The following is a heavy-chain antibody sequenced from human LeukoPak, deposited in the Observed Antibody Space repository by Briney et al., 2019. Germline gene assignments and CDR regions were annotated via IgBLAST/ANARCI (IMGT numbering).Heavy chain of an antibody. J-gene: IGHJ4*02. CDR3: TTDPITIFGVVTDY. V-gene: IGHV3-15*07. Sequence: GGSLRLSCAASGFTFSNAWMNWVRQAPGKGLEWVGRIKSKTDGGTTDYAAPVKGRFTISRDDSKNTLYLQMNSLKTEDTAVYYCTTDPITIFGVVTDYWGQGTLVTVSS. D-gene: IGHD3-3*01. CDR1: GFTFSNAW. CDR2: IKSKTDGGTT.